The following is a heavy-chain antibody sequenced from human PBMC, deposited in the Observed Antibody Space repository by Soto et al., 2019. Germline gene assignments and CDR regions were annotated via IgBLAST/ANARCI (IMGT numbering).Heavy chain of an antibody. CDR3: ARGVEYYDFWSGYPPPDYYYYGMDV. CDR1: GGTFSSYA. Sequence: GALVKVSCKASGGTFSSYAISWVRQAPGQGLEWMGGIIPIFGTANYAQKFQGRVTITADESTSTAYMELSSLRSEDTAVYYCARGVEYYDFWSGYPPPDYYYYGMDVWGQGTTVTVSS. CDR2: IIPIFGTA. J-gene: IGHJ6*02. D-gene: IGHD3-3*01. V-gene: IGHV1-69*13.